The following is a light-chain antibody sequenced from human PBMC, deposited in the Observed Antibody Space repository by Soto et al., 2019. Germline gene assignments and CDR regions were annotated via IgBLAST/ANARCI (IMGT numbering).Light chain of an antibody. CDR1: QSVSSN. Sequence: EVVMTQSPATLSVFPGERVTLSCRARQSVSSNLAWYQQKPGQAPRLLIYSASTRATGIPARFSGSGSGTEFTLTISSLESEDFAVYYCQQYINGYTFGQGTKLEIK. J-gene: IGKJ2*01. CDR2: SAS. CDR3: QQYINGYT. V-gene: IGKV3-15*01.